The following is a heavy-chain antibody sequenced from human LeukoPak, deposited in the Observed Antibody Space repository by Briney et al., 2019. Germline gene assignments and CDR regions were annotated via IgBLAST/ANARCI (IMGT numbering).Heavy chain of an antibody. CDR2: ISYDGSNK. J-gene: IGHJ4*02. CDR3: ASPQLDCSSTSCYLTY. Sequence: GRSLRLSCAASGLTFSSYAMHWVRQAPGKGLEWVAVISYDGSNKYYADSVKGRFTISRDNSKNTLYLQMNSLRAEDTAVYYCASPQLDCSSTSCYLTYWGQGTLVTVSS. V-gene: IGHV3-30*04. CDR1: GLTFSSYA. D-gene: IGHD2-2*01.